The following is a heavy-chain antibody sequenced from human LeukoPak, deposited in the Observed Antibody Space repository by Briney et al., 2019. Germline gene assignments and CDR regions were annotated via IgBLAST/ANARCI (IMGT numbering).Heavy chain of an antibody. CDR3: AREWFGELQY. CDR1: GFTFSIYW. D-gene: IGHD3-10*01. Sequence: GESLRLSCAASGFTFSIYWMSWVRQAPGKGLEWVANIKQDGSEKYYVDSVKGRFTISRDNAKNSLYLQMNSLRAEDTAVYYCAREWFGELQYWGQGALVTVSS. CDR2: IKQDGSEK. J-gene: IGHJ4*02. V-gene: IGHV3-7*05.